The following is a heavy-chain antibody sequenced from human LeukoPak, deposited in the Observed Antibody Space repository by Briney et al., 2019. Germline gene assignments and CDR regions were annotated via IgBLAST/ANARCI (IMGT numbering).Heavy chain of an antibody. CDR2: MHYSGDS. J-gene: IGHJ4*02. D-gene: IGHD1-1*01. Sequence: ASETLSLTCTVSGNSISSFFWSWIRQPPGKGLEWIGSMHYSGDSKYNPSRRSRVSLSIDTSKQQFSLRLSSVTAADTAVYYCARDLELERNRWNYFESWGQGALVTVSS. CDR1: GNSISSFF. V-gene: IGHV4-59*01. CDR3: ARDLELERNRWNYFES.